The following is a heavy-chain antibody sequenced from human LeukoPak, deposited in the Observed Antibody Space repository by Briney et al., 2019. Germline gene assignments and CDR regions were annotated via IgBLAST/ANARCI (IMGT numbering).Heavy chain of an antibody. V-gene: IGHV3-9*01. Sequence: GGSLRLSCAASGFTFDDYAMHWVRQAPGKGLEWVSGISWNSGSIGYADSVKGRFTISRDNAKNSLYLQMNSLRAEDTGLYYCAKGIRSTLGYYFDYWGQGTLVTVSS. CDR2: ISWNSGSI. CDR3: AKGIRSTLGYYFDY. CDR1: GFTFDDYA. J-gene: IGHJ4*02. D-gene: IGHD1-26*01.